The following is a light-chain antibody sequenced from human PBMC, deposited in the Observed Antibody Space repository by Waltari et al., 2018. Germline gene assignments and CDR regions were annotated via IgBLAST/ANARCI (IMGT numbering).Light chain of an antibody. Sequence: EIVLTQSPGTISLSPGERATLYCRASQSVSTNYLAWYQQKPCQAPRLLIYAASSRATGLPDRFIGSGSGTDFTLTVSSVAPDDFAVYYCHQSMSTPWTFGQGTKVEVK. J-gene: IGKJ1*01. CDR3: HQSMSTPWT. CDR2: AAS. V-gene: IGKV3-20*01. CDR1: QSVSTNY.